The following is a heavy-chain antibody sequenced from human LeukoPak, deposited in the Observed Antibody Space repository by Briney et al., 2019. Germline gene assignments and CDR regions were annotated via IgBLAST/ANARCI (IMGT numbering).Heavy chain of an antibody. CDR3: ARKGEMYYYDSSGYNAKRFDP. CDR2: INHSGST. V-gene: IGHV4-34*01. D-gene: IGHD3-22*01. CDR1: GGSFSGYY. J-gene: IGHJ5*02. Sequence: SETLSLTCAVYGGSFSGYYWSWLRQPPGKGLEWIGEINHSGSTNYNPSLKSRVTISVDTSKNQFSLKLSSVTAADTAVYYCARKGEMYYYDSSGYNAKRFDPWGQGTLVTVSS.